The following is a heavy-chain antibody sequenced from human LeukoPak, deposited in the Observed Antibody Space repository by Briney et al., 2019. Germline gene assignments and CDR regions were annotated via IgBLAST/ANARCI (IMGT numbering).Heavy chain of an antibody. CDR1: GYTFTSYG. V-gene: IGHV1-2*04. D-gene: IGHD1-26*01. CDR2: INPNSGGT. J-gene: IGHJ3*02. Sequence: ASVKVSCKASGYTFTSYGISWVRQAPGQGLEWMGWINPNSGGTNYAQKFQGWVTMTRDTSISTAYMELSRLRSDDTAVYYCARGRDSGSYHAAFDIWGQGTMVTVSS. CDR3: ARGRDSGSYHAAFDI.